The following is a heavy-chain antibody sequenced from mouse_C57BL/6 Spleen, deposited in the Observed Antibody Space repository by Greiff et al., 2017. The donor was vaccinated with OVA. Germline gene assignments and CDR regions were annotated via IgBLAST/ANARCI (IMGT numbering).Heavy chain of an antibody. Sequence: VHVKQPGAELVRPGSSVKLSCKASGYTFTSYWMHWVKQRPIQGLEWIGNIDPSDSETQYTQKFKDKATLTVDKSSTPAYMPLSSLTSENSAYYDCARSPLYYGYDEYFDVWGTGTTVTVSS. J-gene: IGHJ1*03. D-gene: IGHD2-2*01. CDR2: IDPSDSET. V-gene: IGHV1-52*01. CDR3: ARSPLYYGYDEYFDV. CDR1: GYTFTSYW.